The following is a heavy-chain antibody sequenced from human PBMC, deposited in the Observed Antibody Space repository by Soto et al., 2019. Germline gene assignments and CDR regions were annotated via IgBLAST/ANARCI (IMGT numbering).Heavy chain of an antibody. J-gene: IGHJ4*02. V-gene: IGHV3-33*01. CDR1: GFTFSSYG. Sequence: GGSLRLSCAASGFTFSSYGMHWVRQAPGKGLEWVAVIWYDGSNKYYADSVKGRFTISRDNSKNTLYLQMNSLRAEDTAVYYCARDFVEDWNDVVVSYYFDYWGQGTLVTVSS. CDR2: IWYDGSNK. D-gene: IGHD1-1*01. CDR3: ARDFVEDWNDVVVSYYFDY.